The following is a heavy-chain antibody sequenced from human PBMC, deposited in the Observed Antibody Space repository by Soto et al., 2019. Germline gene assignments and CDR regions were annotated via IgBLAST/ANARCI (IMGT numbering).Heavy chain of an antibody. CDR1: GYTFTSYG. CDR3: ALRIAAAGTPYYYYGMDV. V-gene: IGHV1-18*01. Sequence: QVQLVQSGAEGKKPGASVKVSCKASGYTFTSYGISWVRQAPGQGLEWMGWISAYNGNTNYAQKLQDRVTMTTDTSTSTAYVELRSLRSDDTAVYYCALRIAAAGTPYYYYGMDVWGRGTTVTVSS. CDR2: ISAYNGNT. J-gene: IGHJ6*02. D-gene: IGHD6-13*01.